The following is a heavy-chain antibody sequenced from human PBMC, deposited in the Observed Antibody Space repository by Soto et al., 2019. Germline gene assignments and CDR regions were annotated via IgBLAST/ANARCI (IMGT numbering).Heavy chain of an antibody. D-gene: IGHD6-25*01. Sequence: GRSLRLSCTASGFTFGDYAMSWFRQAPGKGLEWVGFIRSKAYGGTTEYAASVKGRFTISRDDSKSIAYLQMNSLKTEDTAVYYCTRNPTAAYYYYAMDVWGQGTTVTVSS. CDR1: GFTFGDYA. CDR3: TRNPTAAYYYYAMDV. J-gene: IGHJ6*02. CDR2: IRSKAYGGTT. V-gene: IGHV3-49*03.